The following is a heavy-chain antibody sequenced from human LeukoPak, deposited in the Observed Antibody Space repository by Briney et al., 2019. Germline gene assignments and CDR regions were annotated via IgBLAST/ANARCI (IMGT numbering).Heavy chain of an antibody. CDR3: ARGNWYFDI. V-gene: IGHV3-66*01. CDR2: IYSAGNT. Sequence: WGSLSLSCAASGFTVSSNYMTWVRQAPGSGLEWVSLIYSAGNTYCADSVKGRFTISRDNSKNTLYLQMNSLRADDTGVYYCARGNWYFDIWGRGTLVTVSS. J-gene: IGHJ2*01. CDR1: GFTVSSNY.